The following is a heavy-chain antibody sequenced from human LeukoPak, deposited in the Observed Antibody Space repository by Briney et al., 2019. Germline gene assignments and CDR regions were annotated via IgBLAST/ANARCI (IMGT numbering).Heavy chain of an antibody. V-gene: IGHV1-18*01. CDR1: GYTFTSYG. D-gene: IGHD3-22*01. Sequence: ASVKVSCKASGYTFTSYGISWVRQAAGQGLEWMGWISAYNGNTNYAQKLQGRVTMTTDTSTSTAYMELRSLRSDDTAVYYCARVITGYYYDSSGYSPYYFDYWGQGTLVTVSS. CDR2: ISAYNGNT. CDR3: ARVITGYYYDSSGYSPYYFDY. J-gene: IGHJ4*02.